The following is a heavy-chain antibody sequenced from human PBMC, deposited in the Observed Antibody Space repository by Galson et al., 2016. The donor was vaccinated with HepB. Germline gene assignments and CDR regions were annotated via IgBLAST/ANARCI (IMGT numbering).Heavy chain of an antibody. J-gene: IGHJ6*02. CDR1: GYSFTSYW. CDR3: ARQTAAGTIDYYDYGMDV. V-gene: IGHV5-51*01. CDR2: IYPGDSDT. D-gene: IGHD6-13*01. Sequence: QSGAEVKKPGESLKISCKGSGYSFTSYWIGWVRQMPGKGLEWMGIIYPGDSDTRYSPSFQGQVTISADKSISTAYLQWSSLKASDTAMYYCARQTAAGTIDYYDYGMDVWGQGTTVTVSS.